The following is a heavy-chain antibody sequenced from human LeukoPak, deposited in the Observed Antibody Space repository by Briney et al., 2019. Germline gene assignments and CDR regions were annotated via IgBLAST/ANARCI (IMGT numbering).Heavy chain of an antibody. V-gene: IGHV1-69*04. J-gene: IGHJ4*02. D-gene: IGHD6-13*01. CDR2: IIPIFGVA. CDR3: ARDDGAAAGPSDY. CDR1: GGTFSSYA. Sequence: SVKVSCKASGGTFSSYAISWVRQAPGQGLEWMGRIIPIFGVANYAQKFQGRVTITADKSTSTAYMELSSLRFEDTAVYYCARDDGAAAGPSDYWGQGTLVTVSS.